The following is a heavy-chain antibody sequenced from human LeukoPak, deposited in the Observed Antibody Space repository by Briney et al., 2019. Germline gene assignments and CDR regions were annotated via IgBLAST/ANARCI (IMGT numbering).Heavy chain of an antibody. J-gene: IGHJ6*02. CDR2: IVVGSGNT. D-gene: IGHD3-9*01. Sequence: ASVKVSCKASGFIFTSSAMQWVRQDRGQRLEWIGWIVVGSGNTNYAQKFQERVTITRDMSTSTAYMELSSLRSEDTAVYYCAAAHYDILTGYYDYYYYGMDVWGQGTTVTVSS. CDR3: AAAHYDILTGYYDYYYYGMDV. CDR1: GFIFTSSA. V-gene: IGHV1-58*02.